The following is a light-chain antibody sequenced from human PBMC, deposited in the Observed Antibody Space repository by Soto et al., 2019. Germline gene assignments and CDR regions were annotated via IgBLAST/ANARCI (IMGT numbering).Light chain of an antibody. Sequence: ESVLTQSPGTLSLSPGERATLSCRASQSVSNNYLAWYQQKPGQAPRLLIYGASTRATGIPDRFSGSGSGTDFTLTISRLEPEDSAAYYCQQYGSSPTWTFGQGTKVDIK. V-gene: IGKV3-20*01. CDR1: QSVSNNY. CDR3: QQYGSSPTWT. CDR2: GAS. J-gene: IGKJ1*01.